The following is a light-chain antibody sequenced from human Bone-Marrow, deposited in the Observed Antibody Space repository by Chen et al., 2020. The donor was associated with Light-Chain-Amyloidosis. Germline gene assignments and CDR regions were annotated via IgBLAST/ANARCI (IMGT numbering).Light chain of an antibody. CDR3: QQYFSTPLT. V-gene: IGKV4-1*01. CDR2: RAS. J-gene: IGKJ2*01. CDR1: QSVLYRSHNNNY. Sequence: IAMNQSPDSLAVSLGERDTINCTSTQSVLYRSHNNNYLAWYQQKPGYPPRLLIYRASTRESGVPDRFSGSGSGTDFTLTIRSLQAEDVAVYYCQQYFSTPLTFGQGTKLEIK.